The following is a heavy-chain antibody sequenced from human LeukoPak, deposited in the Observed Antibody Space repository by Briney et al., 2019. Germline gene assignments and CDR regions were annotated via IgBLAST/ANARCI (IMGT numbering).Heavy chain of an antibody. V-gene: IGHV4-39*07. CDR1: GGSISGTSFY. CDR3: ARQYYYYYMDV. CDR2: FYKDGST. Sequence: SETLSLTCNVSGGSISGTSFYWGWIREPPGKGLEWIGTFYKDGSTFYNPSLKIRVTISADTSKNQFSLKLTSVTAADRAVYYCARQYYYYYMDVWGKGTTVTVSS. J-gene: IGHJ6*03.